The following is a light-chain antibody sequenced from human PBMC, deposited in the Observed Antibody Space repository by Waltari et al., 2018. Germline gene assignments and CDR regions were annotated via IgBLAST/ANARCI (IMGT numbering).Light chain of an antibody. CDR1: QSVSSY. CDR3: QQRSNWRVWT. CDR2: DAS. J-gene: IGKJ1*01. V-gene: IGKV3-11*01. Sequence: IVFTQSPATLSLSPGERATLSCRASQSVSSYLAWYQQKPGQAPRLLIYDASNRATGIPARFSGSGSGTDFTLTISSLEPEDFAVYYCQQRSNWRVWTFGQGTKVEIK.